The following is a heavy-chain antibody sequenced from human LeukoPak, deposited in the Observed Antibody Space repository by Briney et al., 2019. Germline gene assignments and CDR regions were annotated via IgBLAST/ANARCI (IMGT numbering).Heavy chain of an antibody. J-gene: IGHJ5*02. Sequence: ASVKVSCKASGYTFTSYYMHWVRQAPGQGLEWMGIINPSGGSTSYAQKFQGRVTMTRDTSTSTVYMELSSLRSEDTAVYYCARGARAQLVRKKSSPENWFDPWGQGTLVTVSS. D-gene: IGHD6-13*01. CDR1: GYTFTSYY. CDR3: ARGARAQLVRKKSSPENWFDP. V-gene: IGHV1-46*01. CDR2: INPSGGST.